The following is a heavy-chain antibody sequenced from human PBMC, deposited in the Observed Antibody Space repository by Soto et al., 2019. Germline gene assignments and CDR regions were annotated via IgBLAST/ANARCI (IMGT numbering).Heavy chain of an antibody. Sequence: PGGSLRLSCAASGFTFSSYAMSWVRQAPGKGLEWVSAISGSGGSTYYADSVKGRFTISRDNSKNTLYLQMNSLRAEDTAVYYCAKKRXRADTAMVTYYYYGMDVWGQGTTVTVSS. CDR2: ISGSGGST. J-gene: IGHJ6*02. CDR1: GFTFSSYA. V-gene: IGHV3-23*01. D-gene: IGHD5-18*01. CDR3: AKKRXRADTAMVTYYYYGMDV.